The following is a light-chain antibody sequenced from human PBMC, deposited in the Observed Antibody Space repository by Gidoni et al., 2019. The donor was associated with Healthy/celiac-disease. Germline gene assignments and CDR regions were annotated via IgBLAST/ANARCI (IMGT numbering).Light chain of an antibody. J-gene: IGKJ1*01. V-gene: IGKV1-5*01. CDR1: QSISSW. Sequence: DIQMTQSPSTLSASVGDRVTITCRASQSISSWLAWYQQKPGKAPKLLIYDASSLESGVPSRFSGSGSGTEFTLTISSLQPDDFATYYCQQYNSYSTFGQETKVGIK. CDR2: DAS. CDR3: QQYNSYST.